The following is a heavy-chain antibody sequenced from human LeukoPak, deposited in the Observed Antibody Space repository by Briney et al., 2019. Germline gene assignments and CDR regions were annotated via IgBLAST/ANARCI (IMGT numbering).Heavy chain of an antibody. V-gene: IGHV4-59*08. J-gene: IGHJ3*02. CDR3: ASGRFLEWSFNAFDI. CDR2: IYYSGST. D-gene: IGHD3-3*01. Sequence: SETLSLTCTVSGGSISSYYWSWIRQPPGKGLEWIGYIYYSGSTNYNPSLKSRVTISVDTSKNQFSLKLSSVTAADTAVYYCASGRFLEWSFNAFDIWGQGTMVTVSS. CDR1: GGSISSYY.